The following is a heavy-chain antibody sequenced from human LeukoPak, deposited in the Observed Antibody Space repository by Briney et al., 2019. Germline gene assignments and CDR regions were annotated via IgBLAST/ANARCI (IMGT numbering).Heavy chain of an antibody. Sequence: GASVTVSCKASGYTFTSYYMHWVRQAPGQGLEWMGIINPSGGSTSYAQKFQGRVTMTRDTSTSTVYMELSSLRSEDTAVYYCARAAWDGDGYNLPRRYGMDVWGQGTTVTVSS. CDR1: GYTFTSYY. D-gene: IGHD5-24*01. CDR2: INPSGGST. CDR3: ARAAWDGDGYNLPRRYGMDV. J-gene: IGHJ6*02. V-gene: IGHV1-46*01.